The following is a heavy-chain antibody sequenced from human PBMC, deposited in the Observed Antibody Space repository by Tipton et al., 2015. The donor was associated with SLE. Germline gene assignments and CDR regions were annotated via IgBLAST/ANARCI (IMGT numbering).Heavy chain of an antibody. J-gene: IGHJ4*02. CDR1: GFTFDDYA. D-gene: IGHD6-13*01. V-gene: IGHV3-9*01. CDR3: AKDMRSSSVATPSYFDY. Sequence: RSLRLSCAASGFTFDDYAMHWVRQAPGKGLEWLSGLSWDSGSVGYADSVKGRFTISRDNAKNSLYLQMDSLRAEDTALYYCAKDMRSSSVATPSYFDYWGQGTLVTVSS. CDR2: LSWDSGSV.